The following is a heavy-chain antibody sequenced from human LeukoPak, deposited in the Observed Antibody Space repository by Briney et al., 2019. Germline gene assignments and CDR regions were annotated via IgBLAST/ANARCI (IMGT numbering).Heavy chain of an antibody. CDR1: GFTFSTYW. V-gene: IGHV3-74*03. D-gene: IGHD1-20*01. J-gene: IGHJ5*02. Sequence: GGSLRLSCAASGFTFSTYWMHWVRQAPGKGLLWVSRINGDGTSTKYADSVKGRFTISRDNAKNSLDLQMNSVRAEDTAVYYCARGRYNWKGEGENWFDPWGQGTLVTVSS. CDR2: INGDGTST. CDR3: ARGRYNWKGEGENWFDP.